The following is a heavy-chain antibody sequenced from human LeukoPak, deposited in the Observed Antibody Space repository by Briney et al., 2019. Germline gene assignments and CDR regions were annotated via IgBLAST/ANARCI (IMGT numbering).Heavy chain of an antibody. J-gene: IGHJ4*02. CDR3: ARRITMVRGVISLGY. V-gene: IGHV1-69*13. CDR2: IIPIFGTA. CDR1: GGTFSSYA. Sequence: SVKVSCKASGGTFSSYAISWVRQAPGQGLEWMGGIIPIFGTANYAQKFQGRVTITADESTSTAYMELSSLRSEDTAVYYCARRITMVRGVISLGYWGQGTLVTVSS. D-gene: IGHD3-10*01.